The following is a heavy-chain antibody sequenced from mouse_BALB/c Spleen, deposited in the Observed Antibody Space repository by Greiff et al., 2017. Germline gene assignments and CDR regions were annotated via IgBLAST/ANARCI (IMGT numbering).Heavy chain of an antibody. CDR1: GYTFTSYW. D-gene: IGHD4-1*01. CDR2: INPSTGYT. V-gene: IGHV1-7*01. Sequence: VQLQQSGAELAKPGASVTMSCKASGYTFTSYWMHWVKQRPGQGLEWIGYINPSTGYTEYNQKFKDKATLTADKSSSTAYMQLSSLTSEDSAVYYCARWALGAMDYWGQGTSVTVSS. CDR3: ARWALGAMDY. J-gene: IGHJ4*01.